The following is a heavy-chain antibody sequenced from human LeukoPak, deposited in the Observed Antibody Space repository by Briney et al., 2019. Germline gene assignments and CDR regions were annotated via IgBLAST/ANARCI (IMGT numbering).Heavy chain of an antibody. V-gene: IGHV3-30*14. CDR3: ARVVNGYNQLDY. CDR2: ISYDGSDK. Sequence: GGPLRLSCAASGFTFDSYAMHWVRQAPGKGLEWVAVISYDGSDKYSADSVKGRFTISRDNSKNTLYLQMNSLRAEDTAVYYCARVVNGYNQLDYWGQGTLVTVSS. CDR1: GFTFDSYA. J-gene: IGHJ4*02. D-gene: IGHD5-24*01.